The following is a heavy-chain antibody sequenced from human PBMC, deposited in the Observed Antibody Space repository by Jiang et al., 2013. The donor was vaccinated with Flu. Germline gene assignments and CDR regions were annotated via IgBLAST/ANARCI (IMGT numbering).Heavy chain of an antibody. J-gene: IGHJ4*02. V-gene: IGHV4-59*01. D-gene: IGHD2-15*01. Sequence: TLSLTCTVSGGSISSFYWSWIRQPPGKGLEWIGYIYYSGSTNYNPSLKSRVAISVDTSKNQFSLKLSSVTAADTAMYYCARDGGFSISTYYFAYWGQGTLVTVSS. CDR1: GGSISSFY. CDR2: IYYSGST. CDR3: ARDGGFSISTYYFAY.